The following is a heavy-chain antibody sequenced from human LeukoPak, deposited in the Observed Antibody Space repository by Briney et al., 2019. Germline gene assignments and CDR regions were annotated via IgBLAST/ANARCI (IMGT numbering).Heavy chain of an antibody. Sequence: PSETLSLTCTVSGDSFTSVTDYWAWIRQPPGKGLEWIASGDYSGGTYYNPSLESRVAISVDTSKNQFSLKLSSVTAADTAVYYCATSLMDVWGKGTTVTVSS. V-gene: IGHV4-39*07. J-gene: IGHJ6*04. CDR3: ATSLMDV. CDR2: GDYSGGT. CDR1: GDSFTSVTDY.